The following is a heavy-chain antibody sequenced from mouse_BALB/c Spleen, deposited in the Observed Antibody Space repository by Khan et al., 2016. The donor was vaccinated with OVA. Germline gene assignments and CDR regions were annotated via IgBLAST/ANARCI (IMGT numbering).Heavy chain of an antibody. CDR1: GFTFSTYG. D-gene: IGHD1-1*01. Sequence: EVQRVESGGDLVKPGGSLKLSCAASGFTFSTYGMSWVRQTPDKRLEWVAALSSGGSYTYYPDSVKGRFILSRDNAKNTLYLQMSSLKSEDTAMYSCTRLAYYYDSGGVAYWGQGTLVTVSA. CDR2: LSSGGSYT. V-gene: IGHV5-6*01. J-gene: IGHJ3*01. CDR3: TRLAYYYDSGGVAY.